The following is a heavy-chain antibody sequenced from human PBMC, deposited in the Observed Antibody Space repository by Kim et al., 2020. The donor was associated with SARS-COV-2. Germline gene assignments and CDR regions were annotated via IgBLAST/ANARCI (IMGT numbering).Heavy chain of an antibody. J-gene: IGHJ4*02. CDR3: AGSAWLYFDY. D-gene: IGHD5-12*01. CDR1: GGSISSSSYY. Sequence: SETLSITCAVSGGSISSSSYYWGWIRQPPGKGLEWIGSIYYSGSTYYNPSLKSRVTISVDTSKNQFSLKLSSVTAADTAVYYCAGSAWLYFDYWGQGTL. CDR2: IYYSGST. V-gene: IGHV4-39*01.